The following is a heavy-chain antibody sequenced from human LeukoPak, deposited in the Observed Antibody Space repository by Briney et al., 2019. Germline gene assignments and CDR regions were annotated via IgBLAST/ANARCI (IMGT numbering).Heavy chain of an antibody. D-gene: IGHD7-27*01. CDR2: INPSGGST. V-gene: IGHV1-46*01. CDR1: GYTFTGYY. J-gene: IGHJ3*02. CDR3: ARDRRPELTGHSDAFDI. Sequence: ASVKVSCKASGYTFTGYYMHWVRQAPGQGLEWMGIINPSGGSTSYAQKFQGRVTMTRDTSTSTVYMELSSLRSEDTAVYYCARDRRPELTGHSDAFDIWGQGTMVTVSS.